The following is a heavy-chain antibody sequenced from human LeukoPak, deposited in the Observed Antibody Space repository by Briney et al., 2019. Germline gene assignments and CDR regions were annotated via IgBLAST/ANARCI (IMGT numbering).Heavy chain of an antibody. CDR2: VSISSGTI. J-gene: IGHJ4*02. V-gene: IGHV3-48*04. CDR1: GFTFSGHN. D-gene: IGHD6-13*01. Sequence: PGGSLRLSCAASGFTFSGHNMNWVRQAPGKGLEWISFVSISSGTIYYADSVNGRFRISRDNAKSSLDLEMNSLRAEDTAVYYCATGRAAAGLFDYWGQGTLVTVSS. CDR3: ATGRAAAGLFDY.